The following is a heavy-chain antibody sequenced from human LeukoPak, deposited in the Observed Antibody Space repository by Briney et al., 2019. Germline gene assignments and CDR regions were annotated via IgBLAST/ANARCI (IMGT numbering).Heavy chain of an antibody. CDR1: GYTFTSYA. Sequence: ASVKVSCKASGYTFTSYAMNWVRQAPGQGLEWMGWINTNTGNPTYAQGFTGRFVFSLDTSASTAYLQISSLKAEDTAVYYCAREFSDSSGYYNWYFDLWGRGTLVTVSS. CDR2: INTNTGNP. J-gene: IGHJ2*01. D-gene: IGHD3-22*01. V-gene: IGHV7-4-1*02. CDR3: AREFSDSSGYYNWYFDL.